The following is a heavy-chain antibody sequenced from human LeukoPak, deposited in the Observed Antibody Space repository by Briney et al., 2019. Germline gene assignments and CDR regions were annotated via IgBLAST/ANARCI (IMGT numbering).Heavy chain of an antibody. CDR1: GGSISSGSYY. CDR3: AREGVVATIYDY. J-gene: IGHJ4*02. CDR2: IYTSGST. Sequence: PSQTLSLTCTVSGGSISSGSYYWSWIRQPAGKGLEWIGRIYTSGSTNYNPSLKSRVTISVDTSKNQFSLKLSSVTAADTAVYNCAREGVVATIYDYWGQGTLVTVSS. D-gene: IGHD5-12*01. V-gene: IGHV4-61*02.